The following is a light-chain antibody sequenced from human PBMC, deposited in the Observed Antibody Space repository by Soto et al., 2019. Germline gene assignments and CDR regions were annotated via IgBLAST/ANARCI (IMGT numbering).Light chain of an antibody. V-gene: IGLV1-40*01. CDR1: SSNIGAGYD. J-gene: IGLJ2*01. CDR2: DNN. CDR3: QSFDTSLSGFVV. Sequence: QSVLTQPPSMSGAPGQRVTISCTGSSSNIGAGYDVHWYQQHPGTAPKLLIFDNNNRPPGVPDRFSGSKSDTSASLAITGLQAEDEAEYYCQSFDTSLSGFVVFGGGTKVTVL.